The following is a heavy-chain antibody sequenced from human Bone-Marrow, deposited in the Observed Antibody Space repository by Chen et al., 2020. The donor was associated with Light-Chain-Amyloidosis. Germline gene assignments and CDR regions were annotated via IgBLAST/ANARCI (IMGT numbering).Heavy chain of an antibody. J-gene: IGHJ6*02. CDR3: ARSLGYCSSTNCNSYGMDG. Sequence: EEQLVESGGGLVKPGGSLRLSCAASGFTFNTYSMNWVRQAPGKGLEWVSSIRHGGNYIYYADSRKGRFTISRDNAKNSLYLQMNSLRAEDTAVYYCARSLGYCSSTNCNSYGMDGWGQGTTVTVSS. D-gene: IGHD2-2*01. CDR1: GFTFNTYS. CDR2: IRHGGNYI. V-gene: IGHV3-21*01.